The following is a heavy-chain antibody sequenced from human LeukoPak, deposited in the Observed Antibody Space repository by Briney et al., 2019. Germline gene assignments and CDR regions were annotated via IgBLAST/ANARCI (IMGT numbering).Heavy chain of an antibody. J-gene: IGHJ4*02. Sequence: ASVTVSCKASGYTFSSYGISWVRQAPGQGLEWMGWITTDKGNTNYAQKFQGRVTLTTDTSTSTAYMELRSLRPDDTAVYYCARRSGTYSDFDYWGQGTLVTVSS. V-gene: IGHV1-18*01. CDR2: ITTDKGNT. CDR3: ARRSGTYSDFDY. D-gene: IGHD1-26*01. CDR1: GYTFSSYG.